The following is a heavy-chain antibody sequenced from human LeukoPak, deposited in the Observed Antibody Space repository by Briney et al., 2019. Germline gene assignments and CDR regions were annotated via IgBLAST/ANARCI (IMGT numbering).Heavy chain of an antibody. CDR2: INSGSNSI. V-gene: IGHV3-21*01. Sequence: GGSLRLSCAASGFIFSSFTMNWVRQAPGKGLEWVSSINSGSNSIYYADSVKGRFTISRDNAKNSLYLQMNSLRAEDTAAYYCTRGSYGDYGYWGQGALVTVSS. CDR3: TRGSYGDYGY. CDR1: GFIFSSFT. J-gene: IGHJ4*02. D-gene: IGHD4-17*01.